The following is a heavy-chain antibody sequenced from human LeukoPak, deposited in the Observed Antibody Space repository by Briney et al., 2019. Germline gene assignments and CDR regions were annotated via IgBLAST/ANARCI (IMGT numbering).Heavy chain of an antibody. J-gene: IGHJ6*02. Sequence: GSLRVSCKGSGYSFTDYWIGWVRQMPGKGVGWVGNIYPGDSDTRYSPSFQGQVTISADKSISTAYLQWSSLKASDTAMYYCARHYGGGEYYYGMDVWGQGTTVTVAS. CDR1: GYSFTDYW. CDR2: IYPGDSDT. CDR3: ARHYGGGEYYYGMDV. V-gene: IGHV5-51*01. D-gene: IGHD2-21*01.